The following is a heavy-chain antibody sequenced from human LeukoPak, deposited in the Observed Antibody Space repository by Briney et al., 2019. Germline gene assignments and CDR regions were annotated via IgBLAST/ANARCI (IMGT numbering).Heavy chain of an antibody. CDR1: GFTFSSYA. CDR3: ARDGLRRPPTPYCGGDCPLDY. Sequence: GGSLRLSCAASGFTFSSYAMSWVRQAPGKGLEWVSAISGSGGSTYYADSVKGRFTISRDNAKNSLYLQMNSLGVEDTAMYYCARDGLRRPPTPYCGGDCPLDYWGQGTLVSVSS. J-gene: IGHJ4*02. V-gene: IGHV3-23*01. D-gene: IGHD2-21*02. CDR2: ISGSGGST.